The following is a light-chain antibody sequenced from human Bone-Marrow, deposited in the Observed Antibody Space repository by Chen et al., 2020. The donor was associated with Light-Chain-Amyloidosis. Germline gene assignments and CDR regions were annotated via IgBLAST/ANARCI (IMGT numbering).Light chain of an antibody. V-gene: IGLV2-14*01. CDR3: SSYTITNTLV. J-gene: IGLJ1*01. Sequence: QAARTQPASVSGSPGQSTTISCTGTSSDVGGDNHVSWYQQHPDKAPKLMIYEVTNRPSWVPDRFSGSKSDNTASLTISGLQTEDEADYFCSSYTITNTLVFGSGTRVTVL. CDR2: EVT. CDR1: SSDVGGDNH.